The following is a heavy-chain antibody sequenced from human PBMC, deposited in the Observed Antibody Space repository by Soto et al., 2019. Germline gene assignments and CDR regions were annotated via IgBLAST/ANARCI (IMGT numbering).Heavy chain of an antibody. D-gene: IGHD6-13*01. CDR3: ASLPGIAAGPEVDAFDI. V-gene: IGHV4-39*01. J-gene: IGHJ3*02. CDR1: GGSISSSSYY. Sequence: PSETLSLTCTVSGGSISSSSYYWGWIRQPPGKGLEWIGSIYYSGSTYYNPSLKSRVTISVDTSKNQLSLKLSSVTAADTAVYYCASLPGIAAGPEVDAFDIWGQGTMVTVSS. CDR2: IYYSGST.